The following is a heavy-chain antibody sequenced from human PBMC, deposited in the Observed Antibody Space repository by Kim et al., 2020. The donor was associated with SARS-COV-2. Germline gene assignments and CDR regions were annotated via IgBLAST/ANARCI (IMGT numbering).Heavy chain of an antibody. Sequence: GGSLRLSCLASGFNFGDYAMHWVRQRPGKGLEWVSVLSWSGCNLEYVDSVMGRFTISRDNSKNTLYLQMESLRAEDTAVYYCVKGTDNSPVGIGHWGQGTLVTVSS. V-gene: IGHV3-9*01. CDR2: LSWSGCNL. CDR1: GFNFGDYA. CDR3: VKGTDNSPVGIGH. J-gene: IGHJ4*02. D-gene: IGHD1-1*01.